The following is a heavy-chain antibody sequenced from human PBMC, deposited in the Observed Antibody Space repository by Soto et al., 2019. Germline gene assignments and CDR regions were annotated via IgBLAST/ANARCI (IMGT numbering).Heavy chain of an antibody. CDR2: IYYSGST. Sequence: LSLTCTVSGGSISSYYWSWIRQPPGKGLEWIGYIYYSGSTNYNPSLKSRVTISVDTSKNQFSLKLSSVTAAGTAVYYCARGCGGDCYLNWFDPWGQGTLGTVSS. D-gene: IGHD2-21*02. J-gene: IGHJ5*02. CDR1: GGSISSYY. V-gene: IGHV4-59*01. CDR3: ARGCGGDCYLNWFDP.